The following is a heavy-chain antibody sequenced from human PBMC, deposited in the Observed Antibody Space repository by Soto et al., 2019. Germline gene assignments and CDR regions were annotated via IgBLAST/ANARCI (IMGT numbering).Heavy chain of an antibody. CDR1: DGSFIGYY. D-gene: IGHD3-16*02. Sequence: SAPLSDTCAVYDGSFIGYYWSWIRQPPGKGLEWIGEINHSGSTNYNPSLKSRVTISVDTSKNQFSLKLSSVTAADTAVYYCARHYDYVWGSYRLDPWGQGTLVTV. CDR3: ARHYDYVWGSYRLDP. CDR2: INHSGST. V-gene: IGHV4-34*01. J-gene: IGHJ5*02.